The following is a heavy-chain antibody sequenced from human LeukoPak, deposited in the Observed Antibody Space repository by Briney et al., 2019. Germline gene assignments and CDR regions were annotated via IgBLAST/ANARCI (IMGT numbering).Heavy chain of an antibody. CDR1: GGSISSGSYY. CDR2: IYTSGST. Sequence: PSQTLSLTCTVSGGSISSGSYYWSGIRQPAGEGLEWIGRIYTSGSTNYNPSLKSRVTISVDTSKNQFSLKLSSVTAADTAVYYCARTENYYDSSGYRPPVYYFDYWGQGTLVTVSS. D-gene: IGHD3-22*01. CDR3: ARTENYYDSSGYRPPVYYFDY. J-gene: IGHJ4*02. V-gene: IGHV4-61*02.